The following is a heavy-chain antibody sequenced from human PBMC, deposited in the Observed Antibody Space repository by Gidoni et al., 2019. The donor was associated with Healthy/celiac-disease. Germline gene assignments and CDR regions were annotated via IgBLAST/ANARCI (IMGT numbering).Heavy chain of an antibody. CDR3: ALLGDGYNSAYYYYGMDV. CDR2: IIPIFGTA. CDR1: GGTFSSYA. J-gene: IGHJ6*02. D-gene: IGHD5-12*01. V-gene: IGHV1-69*01. Sequence: QVQLVQSGAEVKKPGSSVKVSCKASGGTFSSYAISWVRQAPGQGLEWMGGIIPIFGTANYAQKFQGRVTITADESTSTAYMELSSLRSEDTAVYYCALLGDGYNSAYYYYGMDVWGQGTTVTVSS.